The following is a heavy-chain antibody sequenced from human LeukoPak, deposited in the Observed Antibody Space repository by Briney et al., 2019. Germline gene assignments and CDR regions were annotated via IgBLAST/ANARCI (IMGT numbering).Heavy chain of an antibody. D-gene: IGHD5-18*01. Sequence: MFDTVSTKSNPSLKSRLTLSVDTSKKQLSLRLRSVTAADTAVYYCATIKRGSTYGYFDFWGQGIKVTVSS. V-gene: IGHV4-59*01. CDR2: MFDTVST. J-gene: IGHJ4*02. CDR3: ATIKRGSTYGYFDF.